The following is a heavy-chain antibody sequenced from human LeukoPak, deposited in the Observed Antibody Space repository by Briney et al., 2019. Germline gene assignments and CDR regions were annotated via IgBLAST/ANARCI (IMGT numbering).Heavy chain of an antibody. Sequence: GGSLRLSCAASGFTFSSYGMHWVCQAPGKGLEWVAVISYDGSNKYYADSVKGRSTISRDNSKNTLYLQMNSLRAEDTAVYYCAKGGFTPASYGYPDYWGQGTLVTVSS. CDR2: ISYDGSNK. CDR1: GFTFSSYG. V-gene: IGHV3-30*18. J-gene: IGHJ4*02. CDR3: AKGGFTPASYGYPDY. D-gene: IGHD5-18*01.